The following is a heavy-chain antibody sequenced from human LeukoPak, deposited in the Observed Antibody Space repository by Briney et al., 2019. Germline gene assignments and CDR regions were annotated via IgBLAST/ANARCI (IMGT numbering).Heavy chain of an antibody. J-gene: IGHJ4*02. Sequence: AETQSLTCTASGDSVSNYYWSWIRQPPGKGQEWGGYVYYTGSTKSHPSLKSRVTLSVDTSKNQLFLKLSSVTAADTAVYYCARIPWPQDGYFDYWGQGTLVTVSS. CDR3: ARIPWPQDGYFDY. CDR1: GDSVSNYY. V-gene: IGHV4-59*02. D-gene: IGHD5-24*01. CDR2: VYYTGST.